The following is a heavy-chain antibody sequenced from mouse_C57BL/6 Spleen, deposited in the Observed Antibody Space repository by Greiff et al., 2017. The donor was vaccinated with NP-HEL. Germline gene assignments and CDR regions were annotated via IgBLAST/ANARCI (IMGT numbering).Heavy chain of an antibody. J-gene: IGHJ4*01. D-gene: IGHD4-1*01. CDR3: ARGTGDYAMDY. CDR1: GYTFTDYY. Sequence: VQLQQPGPVLVKPGASVKMSCKASGYTFTDYYMNWVKQSHGKSLEWIGVINPYNGGTSYNQKFKGKATLTVDKSSSTAYMELNSLTSEDSAVYYCARGTGDYAMDYWGQGTSVTVSS. V-gene: IGHV1-19*01. CDR2: INPYNGGT.